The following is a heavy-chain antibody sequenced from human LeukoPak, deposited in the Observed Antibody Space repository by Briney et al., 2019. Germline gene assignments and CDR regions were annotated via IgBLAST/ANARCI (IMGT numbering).Heavy chain of an antibody. CDR2: VYNSGST. J-gene: IGHJ6*02. Sequence: SETLSLTCTVSGGSISSGNYWWSWIRQHSEKGLEWIGSVYNSGSTSYTSSLKSRATISVDTSKNQFSLKLSSVTPADTAVYYCVRGVLVWGQGTTVTVSS. D-gene: IGHD6-13*01. CDR1: GGSISSGNYW. V-gene: IGHV4-30-4*08. CDR3: VRGVLV.